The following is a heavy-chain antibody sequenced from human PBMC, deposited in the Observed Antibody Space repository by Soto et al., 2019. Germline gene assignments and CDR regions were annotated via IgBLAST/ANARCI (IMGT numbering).Heavy chain of an antibody. D-gene: IGHD3-16*01. CDR2: VNRGASSL. CDR3: ARQSTWRDGGP. J-gene: IGHJ5*02. CDR1: CFRLNDHG. V-gene: IGHV3-48*02. Sequence: GGALRLSCASSCFRLNDHGVNWVRQAPGKGLEWISSVNRGASSLYYAESVKGRFTMSRDDAKNSVYLQMNSLRDEATAVSSCARQSTWRDGGPWGQGP.